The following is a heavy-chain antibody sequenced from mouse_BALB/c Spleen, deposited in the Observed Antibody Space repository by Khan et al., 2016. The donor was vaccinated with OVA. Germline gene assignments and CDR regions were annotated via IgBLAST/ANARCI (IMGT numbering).Heavy chain of an antibody. V-gene: IGHV1-4*01. CDR1: GYTFTTYT. Sequence: VQLQQSGAELARPGASVKMSCKASGYTFTTYTMHWVKQRPGQGLEWIGYINPNNGYTNYNQKFKDKSTLTADKSSSKAYMQLSSLTSDYSAVYDCAREGAYYRADGWFSYWGQGTLVTVSA. D-gene: IGHD2-14*01. J-gene: IGHJ3*01. CDR2: INPNNGYT. CDR3: AREGAYYRADGWFSY.